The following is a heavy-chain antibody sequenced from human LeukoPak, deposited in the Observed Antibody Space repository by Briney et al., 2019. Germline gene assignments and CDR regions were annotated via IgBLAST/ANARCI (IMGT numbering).Heavy chain of an antibody. CDR2: ISSSGSPI. V-gene: IGHV3-48*03. CDR1: EFTFNSYE. Sequence: GGSLRLSCAASEFTFNSYEMNWVRQAPGEGLEWVSYISSSGSPIYYADSVKGRFTISRDNAKNSLYLQMNNLRAEDTAVYYCARSNGWLDYWGQGTLVTVSS. J-gene: IGHJ4*02. CDR3: ARSNGWLDY. D-gene: IGHD2-15*01.